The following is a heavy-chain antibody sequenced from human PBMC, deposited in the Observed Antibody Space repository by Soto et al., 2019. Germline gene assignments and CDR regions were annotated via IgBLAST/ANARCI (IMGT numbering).Heavy chain of an antibody. CDR3: TRVGGSVSGMDG. J-gene: IGHJ6*02. CDR2: IDNAGSSA. V-gene: IGHV3-74*01. Sequence: EVQLVESGGGLVQPGGSLRLSCAASGFTFSICWMHWVRQAPGKGRVWVSRIDNAGSSARYADSVKGRFTISRDNAKNTVYLQMNSLRAEDTAVYYCTRVGGSVSGMDGWGQGTTVTVSS. CDR1: GFTFSICW. D-gene: IGHD1-26*01.